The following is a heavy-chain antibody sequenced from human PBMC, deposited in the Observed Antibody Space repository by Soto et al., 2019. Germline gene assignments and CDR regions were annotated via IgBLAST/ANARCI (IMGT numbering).Heavy chain of an antibody. D-gene: IGHD2-15*01. CDR1: GFSFSRFG. V-gene: IGHV3-30*18. Sequence: PVGSLRLSCAASGFSFSRFGMHWVRQAPGKGLEWVADISYAGSNRFYAESVKGRFTISRDNSMNRLYQQMSRLRTEDTAVYYCAKYLHGSETCASCCGMGICGQGTTVTV. CDR3: AKYLHGSETCASCCGMGI. CDR2: ISYAGSNR. J-gene: IGHJ6*02.